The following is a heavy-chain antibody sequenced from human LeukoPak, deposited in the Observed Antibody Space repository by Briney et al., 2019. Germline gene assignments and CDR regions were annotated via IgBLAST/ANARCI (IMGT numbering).Heavy chain of an antibody. J-gene: IGHJ4*02. CDR3: AKARGY. V-gene: IGHV3-23*01. CDR1: GFTFSTYS. Sequence: GGSLRLSCAASGFTFSTYSMIWVRQAPGKGLEWVSGINNSGDKTYYADSVKGRFTISRDNSKNTLYLQMHSLRVDDTAVYDCAKARGYWGQGTLVTVSS. D-gene: IGHD2-15*01. CDR2: INNSGDKT.